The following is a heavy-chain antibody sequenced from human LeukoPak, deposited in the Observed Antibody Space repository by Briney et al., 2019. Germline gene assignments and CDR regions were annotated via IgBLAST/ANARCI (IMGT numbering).Heavy chain of an antibody. Sequence: GRSLRLSCAASGFTFSSYGMHWVRQAPGKGLEWGAVISFDGSNKYYADSVKGRFTISRDNSKTTLYRQMTSLRAEDTALYYCANDLWSGYAPREYYYYMDVWGKGTTLTVSS. CDR2: ISFDGSNK. CDR3: ANDLWSGYAPREYYYYMDV. V-gene: IGHV3-30*18. D-gene: IGHD3-3*01. CDR1: GFTFSSYG. J-gene: IGHJ6*03.